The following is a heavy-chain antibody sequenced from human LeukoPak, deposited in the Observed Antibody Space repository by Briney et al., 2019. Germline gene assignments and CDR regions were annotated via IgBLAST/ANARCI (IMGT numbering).Heavy chain of an antibody. Sequence: SETLSLTCTVSGGFISSYYWSWIRQPPGKGLEWIGYIYYSGSTNYNPSLKSRVTISVDTSKNQFSLKLSSVTAADTAVYYCARTTIAARPPSVDNYFDYWGQGTLVTVSS. J-gene: IGHJ4*02. V-gene: IGHV4-59*01. CDR2: IYYSGST. D-gene: IGHD6-6*01. CDR1: GGFISSYY. CDR3: ARTTIAARPPSVDNYFDY.